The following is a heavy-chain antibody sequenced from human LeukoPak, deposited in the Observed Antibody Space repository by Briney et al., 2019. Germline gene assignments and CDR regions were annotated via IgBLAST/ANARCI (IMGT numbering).Heavy chain of an antibody. D-gene: IGHD2-15*01. CDR2: ISAYNGNT. J-gene: IGHJ4*02. V-gene: IGHV1-18*01. CDR1: GGTFSSYA. Sequence: ASVKVSCKASGGTFSSYAISWVRQAPGQGLEWMGWISAYNGNTNYAQKLQGRVTMTTDTSTSTAYMELRSLRSDDTAVYYCARVGVVVPTFDYWGQGTLVTVSS. CDR3: ARVGVVVPTFDY.